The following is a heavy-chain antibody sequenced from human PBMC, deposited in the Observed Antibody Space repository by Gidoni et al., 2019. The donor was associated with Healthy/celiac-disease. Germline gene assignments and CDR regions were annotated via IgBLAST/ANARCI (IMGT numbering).Heavy chain of an antibody. Sequence: EVQLVESGGGLVKPGGSLSLSCAAAGFTSSSYSMNWVRQAPGKGLEWVSSISSSSSYIYYADSVKGRFTISRDNAKNSLYLQMNSLRAEDTAVYYCARDPGYSSSWNDYWGQGTLVTVSS. CDR2: ISSSSSYI. J-gene: IGHJ4*02. V-gene: IGHV3-21*01. CDR3: ARDPGYSSSWNDY. CDR1: GFTSSSYS. D-gene: IGHD6-13*01.